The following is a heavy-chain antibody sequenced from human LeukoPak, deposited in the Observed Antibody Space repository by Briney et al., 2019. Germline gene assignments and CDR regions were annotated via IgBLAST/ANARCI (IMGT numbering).Heavy chain of an antibody. CDR3: ARDDAMVALGG. V-gene: IGHV3-66*01. CDR2: IYSGGST. Sequence: PGGSLRLSCTASGFTVSRSYMSWVRQAPGKGLEWVSIIYSGGSTYHADSVKGRFTISRDKSKNTLFLQMNSLRAEDTAVYYCARDDAMVALGGWGQGTLVTVSS. CDR1: GFTVSRSY. D-gene: IGHD2-15*01. J-gene: IGHJ4*02.